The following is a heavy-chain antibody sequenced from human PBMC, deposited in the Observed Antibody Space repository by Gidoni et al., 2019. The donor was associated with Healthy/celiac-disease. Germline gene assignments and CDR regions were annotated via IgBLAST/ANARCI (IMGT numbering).Heavy chain of an antibody. CDR3: ARDSRAYYDSSGYYSIEYFQH. CDR1: GFPFSRYT. CDR2: ISSSSSYI. Sequence: EVQLVESGGGLVKPGGSLRLSCAASGFPFSRYTLNWVRQAPGKGLEGVQSISSSSSYIYYADSVKGRFTISRDNAKNSLYLQMNSLRAEDTAVYYCARDSRAYYDSSGYYSIEYFQHWGQGTLVTVSS. J-gene: IGHJ1*01. D-gene: IGHD3-22*01. V-gene: IGHV3-21*01.